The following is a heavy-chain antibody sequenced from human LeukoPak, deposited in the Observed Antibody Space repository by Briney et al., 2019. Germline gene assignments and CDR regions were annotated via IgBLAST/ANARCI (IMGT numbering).Heavy chain of an antibody. CDR1: GFTFSSYA. Sequence: AGGSLRLSCAASGFTFSSYAMSWVRQAPGKGLEWVSSISSSSSYIYYADSVKGRFTISRDNAKNSLYLQMNSLRAEDTAVYYCARDMTTPFDYWGQGTLVTVSS. V-gene: IGHV3-21*01. CDR3: ARDMTTPFDY. CDR2: ISSSSSYI. J-gene: IGHJ4*02. D-gene: IGHD1-14*01.